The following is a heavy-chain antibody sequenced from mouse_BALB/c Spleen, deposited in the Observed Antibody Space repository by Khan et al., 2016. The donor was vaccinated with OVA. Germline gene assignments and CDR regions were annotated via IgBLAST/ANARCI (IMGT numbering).Heavy chain of an antibody. V-gene: IGHV9-3*02. CDR1: GHTFTNYG. J-gene: IGHJ4*01. CDR3: ARPPYFSYAMDN. CDR2: INTNTGEP. D-gene: IGHD2-10*01. Sequence: QIQLVQSGPELKKPGETVKISCKASGHTFTNYGMNWVKQAPGKGLKWMGWINTNTGEPTYAEDVNGRFAFSLKTSASTAYLQINNLKREDTATYFCARPPYFSYAMDNWGQGTSVTVSS.